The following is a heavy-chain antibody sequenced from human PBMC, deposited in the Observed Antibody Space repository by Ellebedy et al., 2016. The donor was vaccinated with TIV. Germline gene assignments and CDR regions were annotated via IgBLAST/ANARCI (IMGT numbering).Heavy chain of an antibody. CDR2: INPSGGST. CDR1: GYTFTSYY. V-gene: IGHV1-46*01. D-gene: IGHD6-6*01. Sequence: ASVKVSCXASGYTFTSYYMHWVRQAPGQGLEWMGIINPSGGSTSYAQKFQGRVTMTRDTSTSTVYMELSSLRSEDTAVYYCARGEYSEGIAARRYYYYGMDVWGQGTTVTVSS. CDR3: ARGEYSEGIAARRYYYYGMDV. J-gene: IGHJ6*02.